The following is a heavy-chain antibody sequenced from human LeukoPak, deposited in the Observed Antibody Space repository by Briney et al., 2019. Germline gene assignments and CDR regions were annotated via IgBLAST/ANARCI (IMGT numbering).Heavy chain of an antibody. D-gene: IGHD3-22*01. CDR3: ARDPATMIYFDY. V-gene: IGHV1-46*01. CDR2: INPSGGST. J-gene: IGHJ4*02. CDR1: GYTFTSYY. Sequence: ASVKVSCKASGYTFTSYYMHWVRQAPGQGLEWMGIINPSGGSTSYAQKFQGRVTMTRDVSTSTVYMELSSLRSEDTAVYYCARDPATMIYFDYWGQGTLVTVSS.